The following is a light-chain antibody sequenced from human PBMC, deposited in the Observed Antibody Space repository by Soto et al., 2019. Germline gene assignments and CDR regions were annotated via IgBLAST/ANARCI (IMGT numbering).Light chain of an antibody. CDR1: SSDVCGYNY. CDR3: SSYTTSNTRQIV. CDR2: DVS. J-gene: IGLJ1*01. V-gene: IGLV2-14*03. Sequence: QSVLPQPASVSGSPVQSITISCTGTSSDVCGYNYVSWYQHHPGKAPKLMIYDVSNRPSGVSNRFSGSKSGNTASLTISGLQPEDEADYYCSSYTTSNTRQIVFGTGTRSPS.